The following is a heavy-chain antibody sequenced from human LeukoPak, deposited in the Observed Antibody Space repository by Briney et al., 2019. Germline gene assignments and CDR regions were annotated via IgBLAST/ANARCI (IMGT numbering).Heavy chain of an antibody. J-gene: IGHJ4*02. CDR2: ISVSVGST. Sequence: GRSLTPARPPSGSSVGTDAMSSVRHPPGEGLGWVSAISVSVGSTNYAHSVTVRFTISRNHSKNTLYLQMNILRAEDRAGYYCAKDNPPTRGGRGTLVPVS. V-gene: IGHV3-23*01. CDR1: GSSVGTDA. CDR3: AKDNPPTR.